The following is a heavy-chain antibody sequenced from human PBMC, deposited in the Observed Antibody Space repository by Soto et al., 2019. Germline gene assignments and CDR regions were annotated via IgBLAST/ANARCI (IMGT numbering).Heavy chain of an antibody. CDR1: GGTFSSYA. Sequence: SVKVSCKASGGTFSSYAISWVRQAPGQGLEWMGGIIPIFGTANYAQKFQGRVTITADESTSTAYMELSSLRSEDTAVYYYASVEKARVNYYYSGMAVWAKGTTVPVPS. D-gene: IGHD5-18*01. V-gene: IGHV1-69*13. J-gene: IGHJ6*04. CDR2: IIPIFGTA. CDR3: ASVEKARVNYYYSGMAV.